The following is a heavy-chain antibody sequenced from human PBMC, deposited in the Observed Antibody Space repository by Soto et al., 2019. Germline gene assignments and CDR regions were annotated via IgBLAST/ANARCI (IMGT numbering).Heavy chain of an antibody. D-gene: IGHD3-10*01. Sequence: ASVKVSCKTSGGSFMSQAISWVRQAPGQGPEWMGGIIPFSGTVTYTQRFQGRLTLTADEPTKTAYMELSSLRSEDTAVYYCARGSYDSYAVFFGMDVWGQGTKVTVSS. CDR2: IIPFSGTV. J-gene: IGHJ6*02. V-gene: IGHV1-69*13. CDR3: ARGSYDSYAVFFGMDV. CDR1: GGSFMSQA.